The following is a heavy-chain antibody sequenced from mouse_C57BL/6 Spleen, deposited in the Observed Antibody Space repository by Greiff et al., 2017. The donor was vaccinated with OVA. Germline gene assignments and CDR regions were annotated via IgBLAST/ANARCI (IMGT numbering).Heavy chain of an antibody. V-gene: IGHV1-62-2*01. Sequence: QVQLKESGAELVKPGASVKLSCKASGYTFTEYTIHWVKQRSGQGLEWIGWFYPGSGSIKYNEKFKDKATFTADKSSSPVYMELSRLTSEDSAVYFCARHGVYDYDRYAMDYWGQGTSVTVSS. D-gene: IGHD2-4*01. J-gene: IGHJ4*01. CDR3: ARHGVYDYDRYAMDY. CDR1: GYTFTEYT. CDR2: FYPGSGSI.